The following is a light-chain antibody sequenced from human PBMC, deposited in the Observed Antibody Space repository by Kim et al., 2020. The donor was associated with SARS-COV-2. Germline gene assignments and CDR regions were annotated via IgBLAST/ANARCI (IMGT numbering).Light chain of an antibody. Sequence: PGETVTLTCSSSTGPVTSSHFPYWFQQRPGQAPRTLISDTTNTHSWTPARFSGSLLGDKAALTLSGAQPEDEADYYCLLSYSGVSVFGGGTQLTVL. J-gene: IGLJ3*02. CDR2: DTT. CDR3: LLSYSGVSV. V-gene: IGLV7-46*01. CDR1: TGPVTSSHF.